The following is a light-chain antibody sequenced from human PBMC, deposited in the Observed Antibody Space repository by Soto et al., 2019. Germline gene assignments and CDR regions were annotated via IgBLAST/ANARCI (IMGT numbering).Light chain of an antibody. V-gene: IGKV3-15*01. CDR2: GAS. CDR1: QSVSSN. J-gene: IGKJ1*01. CDR3: HQYNNWPRT. Sequence: EIVMTQSPATLSVSPGQRATLSCRASQSVSSNLAWYHQKPGQAPRLLIYGASTRATGIPARFSGSGSGTEFTLTISSLQSEDFAVYYCHQYNNWPRTFGQGTKVDIK.